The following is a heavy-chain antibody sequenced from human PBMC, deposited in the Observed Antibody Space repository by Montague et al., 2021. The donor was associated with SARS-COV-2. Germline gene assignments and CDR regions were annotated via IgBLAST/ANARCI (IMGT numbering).Heavy chain of an antibody. CDR3: ARHKRVVEREPLGGMDV. CDR1: GGSVRSAIYY. D-gene: IGHD1-26*01. Sequence: SETLSPTCTVSGGSVRSAIYYWGWIRQPPEKGLEWIGRVDYTGRTSYXSSLMGRVTISVDTSQNQFSLKLNSVTAADTAVYFCARHKRVVEREPLGGMDVWGQGTTVIVSS. J-gene: IGHJ6*02. V-gene: IGHV4-39*01. CDR2: VDYTGRT.